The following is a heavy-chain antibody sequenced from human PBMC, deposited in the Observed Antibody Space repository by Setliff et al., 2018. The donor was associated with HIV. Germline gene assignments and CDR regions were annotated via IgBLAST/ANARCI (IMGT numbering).Heavy chain of an antibody. CDR2: VDPDDGET. V-gene: IGHV1-69-2*01. D-gene: IGHD3-16*02. CDR1: GYTFINNY. J-gene: IGHJ4*02. CDR3: VIVPLYENVYDNIWGSYRPLDY. Sequence: ASVKVSCKASGYTFINNYIHWVRQAPGKGLEWMGRVDPDDGETIYAEKFQDRLTITADASTDTTYMELSSLRSEDTAVYYCVIVPLYENVYDNIWGSYRPLDYWGQGTLVTVSS.